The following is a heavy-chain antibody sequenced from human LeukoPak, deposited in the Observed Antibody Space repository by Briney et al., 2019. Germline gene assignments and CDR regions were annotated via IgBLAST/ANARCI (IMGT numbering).Heavy chain of an antibody. Sequence: PGGSLRLSCAASGFTFSSYSMNWVRQAPGKGLEWVSSISSSSSYIYYADSVKGRFTISRDNAKNSLYLQMNSLRAEDTAVHYCARDGPNYGMDVWGQGTTVTVSS. V-gene: IGHV3-21*01. CDR2: ISSSSSYI. J-gene: IGHJ6*02. CDR3: ARDGPNYGMDV. CDR1: GFTFSSYS.